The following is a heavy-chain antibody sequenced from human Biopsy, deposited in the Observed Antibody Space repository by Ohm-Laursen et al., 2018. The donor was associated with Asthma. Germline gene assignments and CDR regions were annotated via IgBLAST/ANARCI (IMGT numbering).Heavy chain of an antibody. V-gene: IGHV7-4-1*02. CDR2: MNTKSGNP. CDR3: ARDRIPIITVPGSTYSYDIGI. J-gene: IGHJ6*02. D-gene: IGHD3-10*01. Sequence: ATVKISCKASGYAFSLYGINWVRQAPGQGLEWMGWMNTKSGNPTSAPGFTGRFVLSSDTSVNTAYLEISSLQPEDTAVYYCARDRIPIITVPGSTYSYDIGIWGPGTTVTVSS. CDR1: GYAFSLYG.